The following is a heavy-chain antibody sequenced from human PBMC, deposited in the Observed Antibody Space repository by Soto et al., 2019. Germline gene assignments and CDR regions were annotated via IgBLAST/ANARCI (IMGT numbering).Heavy chain of an antibody. J-gene: IGHJ4*02. V-gene: IGHV3-23*01. CDR2: ITNSGGST. CDR1: GFTFTRNA. CDR3: AKARTTVTPAY. Sequence: PGGSLRLSCTASGFTFTRNAMSWVRQAPGKGLEWVSVITNSGGSTYYADSVKGRFTISRDNSKNTLYLQMNSLRAEDTAVYYCAKARTTVTPAYWGQGTLVTVSS. D-gene: IGHD4-17*01.